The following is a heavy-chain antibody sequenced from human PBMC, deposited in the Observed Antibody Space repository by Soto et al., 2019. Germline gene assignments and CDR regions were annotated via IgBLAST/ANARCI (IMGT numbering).Heavy chain of an antibody. J-gene: IGHJ4*02. Sequence: GGSLRLSCAASGFTFSSYAMHWVRQAPGKGLEWVAVISYDGSNKYYADSVKGRFTISRDNSKNTLYLQMNSLRAEDTAVYYCARDRPNPGFDYWGQGTLVTVSS. CDR2: ISYDGSNK. CDR1: GFTFSSYA. V-gene: IGHV3-30-3*01. CDR3: ARDRPNPGFDY. D-gene: IGHD7-27*01.